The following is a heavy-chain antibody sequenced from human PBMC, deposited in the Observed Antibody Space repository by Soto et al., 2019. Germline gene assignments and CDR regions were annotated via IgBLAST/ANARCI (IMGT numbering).Heavy chain of an antibody. V-gene: IGHV3-21*01. CDR1: GFTFSSYS. J-gene: IGHJ6*02. Sequence: PRGSLRLSCAASGFTFSSYSMNWVRQAPGKGLEWVSSISSSSSYIYYADSVKGRFTISRDNAKNSLYLQMNSLRAEDTAVYYCARDGSDYYYGMDVWGQGTSVTVSS. CDR3: ARDGSDYYYGMDV. CDR2: ISSSSSYI.